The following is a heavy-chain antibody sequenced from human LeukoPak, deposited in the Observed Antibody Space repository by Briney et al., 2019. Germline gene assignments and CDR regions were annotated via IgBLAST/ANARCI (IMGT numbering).Heavy chain of an antibody. CDR3: AREVWFGELSERTLDY. CDR1: GYTFTSYG. Sequence: ASVKVSCKSSGYTFTSYGISWVRQAPGQGLEWMGWISAYNGNTNYAQKLQGRVTMTTDTSTSTDYMELRRLRSDDTAVYYCAREVWFGELSERTLDYWGQGTLVTVSS. V-gene: IGHV1-18*01. J-gene: IGHJ4*02. CDR2: ISAYNGNT. D-gene: IGHD3-10*01.